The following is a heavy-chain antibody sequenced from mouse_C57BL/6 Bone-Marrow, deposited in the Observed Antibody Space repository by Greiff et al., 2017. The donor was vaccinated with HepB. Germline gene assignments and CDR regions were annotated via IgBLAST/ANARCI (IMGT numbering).Heavy chain of an antibody. V-gene: IGHV5-17*01. J-gene: IGHJ3*01. CDR2: ISSGSSTI. Sequence: EVMLVESGGGLVKPGGSLKLSCAASGFTFSDYGMHWVRQAPEKGLEWVAYISSGSSTIYYADTVKGRFTISRDNAKNNLFLQMTSLRSEDTAMYYCARGTAYWGQGTLVTVSA. CDR3: ARGTAY. CDR1: GFTFSDYG.